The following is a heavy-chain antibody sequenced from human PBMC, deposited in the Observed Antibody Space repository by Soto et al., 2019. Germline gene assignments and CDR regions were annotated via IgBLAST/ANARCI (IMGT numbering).Heavy chain of an antibody. CDR2: VNAYNGNT. Sequence: QVQLVQSGAEVKKHGASVKVSCKASGYTFTSYGISWVRQAPGQGLEGMGWVNAYNGNTNYAQKFQGGVTMTTDTSTSTAYMVLRSPRSDDTAVYYCATDAVSRSTGFYYWGQGPLVTVSA. J-gene: IGHJ4*02. CDR1: GYTFTSYG. D-gene: IGHD6-19*01. CDR3: ATDAVSRSTGFYY. V-gene: IGHV1-18*01.